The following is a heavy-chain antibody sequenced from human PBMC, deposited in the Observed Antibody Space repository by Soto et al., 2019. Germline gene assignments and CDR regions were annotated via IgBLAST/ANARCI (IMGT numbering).Heavy chain of an antibody. V-gene: IGHV3-15*01. J-gene: IGHJ4*02. Sequence: GALILYCAAPGGTFRKAWMGWVRQAPGKGLEWVGRIKSKTDGGTTDYAAPVKGRFTISRDDSKNTLYLQMNSLKTEDTAVYYCTTAVGYWGQGTLVTVSS. CDR1: GGTFRKAW. CDR3: TTAVGY. CDR2: IKSKTDGGTT.